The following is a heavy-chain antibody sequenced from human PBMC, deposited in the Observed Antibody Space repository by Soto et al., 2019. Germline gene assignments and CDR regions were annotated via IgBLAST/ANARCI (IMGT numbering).Heavy chain of an antibody. J-gene: IGHJ4*02. CDR3: ARGYCSSTSCYSDY. V-gene: IGHV4-38-2*01. CDR2: IYHSGNT. CDR1: GYSISSGYY. D-gene: IGHD2-2*01. Sequence: PSETLSLTCAVSGYSISSGYYWGWIRQPPGKGLEWIGSIYHSGNTYYNPSLKSRVTISVDTSKNQFSLKLSSVTAADTAVYYCARGYCSSTSCYSDYWGQGTLVTVSS.